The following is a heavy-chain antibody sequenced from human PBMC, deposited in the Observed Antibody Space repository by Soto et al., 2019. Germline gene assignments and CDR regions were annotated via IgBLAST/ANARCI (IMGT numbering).Heavy chain of an antibody. J-gene: IGHJ6*02. CDR2: TFSNAEK. CDR1: GFSLRNARVG. CDR3: APIYVKYGMGV. Sequence: SGPTLVNPTETLTLTCTVSGFSLRNARVGVSWIRQPPGKALEWLAQTFSNAEKSYSTSLKSRLTISKDTSKSQVVLTMTDMGPVDTATYYCAPIYVKYGMGVWGQGPTVTVSS. D-gene: IGHD3-16*01. V-gene: IGHV2-26*01.